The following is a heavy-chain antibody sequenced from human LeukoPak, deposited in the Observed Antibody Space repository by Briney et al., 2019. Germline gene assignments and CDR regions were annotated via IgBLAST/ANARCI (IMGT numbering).Heavy chain of an antibody. J-gene: IGHJ4*02. CDR1: GYSFTTYA. CDR2: INTDTGKP. CDR3: ARAAHDSAGYLRYYFDY. D-gene: IGHD3-22*01. V-gene: IGHV7-4-1*02. Sequence: GASVKVSCKASGYSFTTYAMIWVRQAPGQGLEFVGWINTDTGKPTYAQGFAGRFVFSLDTSISTAYLHISSPKAEDTAVYYCARAAHDSAGYLRYYFDYWGQGTLVTVSS.